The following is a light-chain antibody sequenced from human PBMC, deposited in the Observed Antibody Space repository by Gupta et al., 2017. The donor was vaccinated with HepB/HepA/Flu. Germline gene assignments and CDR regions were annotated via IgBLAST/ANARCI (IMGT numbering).Light chain of an antibody. Sequence: QSALTQPASVSGSPGQSITISCTGTSSDFGDFNYVSWYQQKPATAPKLLISDVSNRPSGVSSRFSGSKSANTASLTISGLQAEDEAVYYCSSFTYTTTLVVFGGGTKLTVL. J-gene: IGLJ2*01. V-gene: IGLV2-14*03. CDR3: SSFTYTTTLVV. CDR1: SSDFGDFNY. CDR2: DVS.